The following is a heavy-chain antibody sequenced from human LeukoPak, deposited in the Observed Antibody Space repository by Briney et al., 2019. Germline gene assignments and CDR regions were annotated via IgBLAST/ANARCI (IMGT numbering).Heavy chain of an antibody. V-gene: IGHV4-4*09. J-gene: IGHJ5*02. CDR2: IYTSGST. Sequence: SETLSLTCTVSDGSISNYYWSWIRQPPGKGLEWIGYIYTSGSTNYNPSLKSRVTISVDTSKNQFSLKLSSVTAADTAVYYCARGTRLRELLKPRYNWFDPWGQGTLVTVSS. CDR1: DGSISNYY. D-gene: IGHD4-11*01. CDR3: ARGTRLRELLKPRYNWFDP.